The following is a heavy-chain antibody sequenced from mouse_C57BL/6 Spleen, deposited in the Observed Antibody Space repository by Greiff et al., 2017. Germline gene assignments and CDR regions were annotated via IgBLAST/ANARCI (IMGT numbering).Heavy chain of an antibody. Sequence: VQLQQPGAELVRPGTSVKLSCKASGYTFTSYWMHWVKQRPGQGLEWIGVIDPSDSYTNYNQKFKGKATLTVDTSSSTAYMQLSSLTSEDSAVYYCARRDGPFDYWGQGTTLTVSS. CDR2: IDPSDSYT. J-gene: IGHJ2*01. V-gene: IGHV1-59*01. CDR1: GYTFTSYW. CDR3: ARRDGPFDY. D-gene: IGHD2-3*01.